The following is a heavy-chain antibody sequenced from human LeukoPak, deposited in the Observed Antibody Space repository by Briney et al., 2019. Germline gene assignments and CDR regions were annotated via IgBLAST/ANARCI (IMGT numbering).Heavy chain of an antibody. CDR1: GFTFDDYT. V-gene: IGHV3-43*01. J-gene: IGHJ4*02. D-gene: IGHD3-22*01. CDR2: ISWDGDST. Sequence: GGSLRLSCAASGFTFDDYTVHWVRQAPGKGLEWVSLISWDGDSTYYADSVKGRVTISRDNSKNSLYLEMHRLRAEDTALYYCAKGDYYDRGGYYYGGVFDYGGQGTLVTVSS. CDR3: AKGDYYDRGGYYYGGVFDY.